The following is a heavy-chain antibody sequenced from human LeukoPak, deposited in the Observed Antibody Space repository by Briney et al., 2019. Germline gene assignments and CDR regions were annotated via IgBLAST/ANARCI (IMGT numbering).Heavy chain of an antibody. J-gene: IGHJ4*02. CDR1: GGSISSGSYY. CDR2: IYYSGST. D-gene: IGHD6-19*01. V-gene: IGHV4-61*01. Sequence: SQTLSLTCTVSGGSISSGSYYWTWIRQPPGKGLEWIGYIYYSGSTNYNPSLKSRVTISVDTSKNQFSLKLNSVTAADTAVYYCARAGLYSSGWYDYWGQGTLVTVSS. CDR3: ARAGLYSSGWYDY.